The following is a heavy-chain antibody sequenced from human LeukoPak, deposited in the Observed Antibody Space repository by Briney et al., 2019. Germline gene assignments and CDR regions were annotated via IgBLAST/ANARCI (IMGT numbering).Heavy chain of an antibody. J-gene: IGHJ5*02. D-gene: IGHD1-14*01. V-gene: IGHV4-34*01. CDR1: GGSFSGYY. CDR3: ARGDNTEENWFHP. CDR2: INHSGST. Sequence: PSETLSLTCAVYGGSFSGYYWSWIPQPPGEGLEWIGEINHSGSTNYNPSLKSRVTISVDTSKNQFSLKLRSVTAADTAVYYCARGDNTEENWFHPWGQGTLVSVSS.